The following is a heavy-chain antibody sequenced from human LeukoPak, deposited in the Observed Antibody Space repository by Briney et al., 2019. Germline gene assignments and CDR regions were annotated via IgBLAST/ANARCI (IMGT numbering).Heavy chain of an antibody. V-gene: IGHV4-59*12. CDR3: ARGKRIADP. CDR1: GGSFSGYY. D-gene: IGHD2-21*01. CDR2: IYYSGST. J-gene: IGHJ5*02. Sequence: PSETLSLTCAVYGGSFSGYYWSWIRQPPGKGLEWIGYIYYSGSTNYNPSLKSRVTISVDTSKNQFSLKLSSVTAADTAVYYCARGKRIADPWGQGTLVTVSS.